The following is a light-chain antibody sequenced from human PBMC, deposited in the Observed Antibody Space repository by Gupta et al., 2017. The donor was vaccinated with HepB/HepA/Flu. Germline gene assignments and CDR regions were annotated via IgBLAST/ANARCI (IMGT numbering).Light chain of an antibody. J-gene: IGLJ2*01. CDR1: KLGHNC. V-gene: IGLV3-1*01. CDR3: QAWDSSTVV. Sequence: SYELTQPPSVPVSPGQTANITCSGNKLGHNCACWHQQGPGQSPVLVIYKDSKRPSGIPERFSGCNSGNTATLTISGTQAMDEADYDCQAWDSSTVVFGGGTKLTVL. CDR2: KDS.